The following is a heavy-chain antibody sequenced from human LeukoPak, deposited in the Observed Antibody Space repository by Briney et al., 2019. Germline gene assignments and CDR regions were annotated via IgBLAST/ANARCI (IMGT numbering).Heavy chain of an antibody. CDR2: ISGDGGST. Sequence: PGGSLRLSCAASGFTFDDYAMHWVRQAPGNGLEWVSLISGDGGSTYYADSVKGRFTISRDNSKNSLYLQMNSLRTEDTALYYCAKDMLNYYDSSGYYNPLDYWGQGTLVTVSS. CDR3: AKDMLNYYDSSGYYNPLDY. CDR1: GFTFDDYA. V-gene: IGHV3-43*02. D-gene: IGHD3-22*01. J-gene: IGHJ4*02.